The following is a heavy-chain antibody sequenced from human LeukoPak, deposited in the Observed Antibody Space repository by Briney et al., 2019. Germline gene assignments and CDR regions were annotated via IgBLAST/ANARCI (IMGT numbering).Heavy chain of an antibody. J-gene: IGHJ4*02. Sequence: ASVKVSCKASGYTFTDYYMHWVRQATGQGLEWMGWMNPRSGNKGYVDKFQGRVSMTVDTSINTAYLELSGLRSEDTAVYFCARDAQYSSAWNFDYWGQGTVVTVSS. V-gene: IGHV1-8*02. D-gene: IGHD3-22*01. CDR3: ARDAQYSSAWNFDY. CDR2: MNPRSGNK. CDR1: GYTFTDYY.